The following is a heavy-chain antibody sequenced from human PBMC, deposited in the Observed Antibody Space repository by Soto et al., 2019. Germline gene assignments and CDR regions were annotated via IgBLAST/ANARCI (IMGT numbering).Heavy chain of an antibody. J-gene: IGHJ3*02. CDR1: GFTFSSFW. V-gene: IGHV3-30*18. CDR2: ISYDGSNK. CDR3: AKEAYYYDSSGYQTRAFDI. Sequence: PGGSLRLSCAASGFTFSSFWMSWVRQAPGKGLEWVAVISYDGSNKYYADSVKGRFTISRDNSKNTLYLQMNSLRAEDTAVYYCAKEAYYYDSSGYQTRAFDIWGQGTMVTVS. D-gene: IGHD3-22*01.